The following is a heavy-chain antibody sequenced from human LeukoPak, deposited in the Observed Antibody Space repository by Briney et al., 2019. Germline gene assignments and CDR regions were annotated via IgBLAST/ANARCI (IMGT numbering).Heavy chain of an antibody. CDR1: AFTFSSYS. J-gene: IGHJ4*02. V-gene: IGHV3-21*01. Sequence: GGSLRLSCAASAFTFSSYSMNWVSQAQGKGLEWVSSISSSNTYIYYADSVEGRFTISRDNAKNSLYMQMNSLRVEDTAVYYCARVPSTYPYYLDYWGQGTLVTVSS. CDR3: ARVPSTYPYYLDY. CDR2: ISSSNTYI.